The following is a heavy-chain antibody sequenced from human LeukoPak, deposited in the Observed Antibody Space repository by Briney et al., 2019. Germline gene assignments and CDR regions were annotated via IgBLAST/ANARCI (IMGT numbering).Heavy chain of an antibody. CDR3: ARDLRSIAAAGTGGY. V-gene: IGHV3-21*01. CDR2: ISSSSSYI. J-gene: IGHJ4*02. CDR1: GFTFSSYS. Sequence: GGSLRLSCAASGFTFSSYSMNWVRQAPGKGLEWVSSISSSSSYIYYADSVKGRFTISRDNAKNSLYLQMNSLRAEDTAVYYCARDLRSIAAAGTGGYWGQGTLVTVSS. D-gene: IGHD6-13*01.